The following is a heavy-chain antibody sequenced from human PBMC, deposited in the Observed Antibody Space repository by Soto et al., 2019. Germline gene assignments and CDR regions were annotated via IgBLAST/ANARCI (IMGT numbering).Heavy chain of an antibody. J-gene: IGHJ4*02. Sequence: QVQLVQSGAEVKKPGSSVKVSCKASGGTFSSYTISWVRQAPGQGLEWMGRIIPILGIANYAQKFQGRVTITADKSTSTAYMELSSLRSADTAVYYCAREYYDILTGYLLDYWGQGTLVTVSS. D-gene: IGHD3-9*01. CDR1: GGTFSSYT. CDR3: AREYYDILTGYLLDY. V-gene: IGHV1-69*08. CDR2: IIPILGIA.